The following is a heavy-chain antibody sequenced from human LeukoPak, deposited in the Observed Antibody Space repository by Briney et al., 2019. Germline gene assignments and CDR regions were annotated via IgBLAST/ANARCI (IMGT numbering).Heavy chain of an antibody. D-gene: IGHD6-13*01. CDR1: GGSFSGYY. CDR3: ARESSSWLDY. Sequence: SETLSLTCAVYGGSFSGYYWSWIRQPPGKGLEWIGEINHSGSTNYNPSLKSRVTISVDTSKNQFSLKLSSVTAADTAVYYCARESSSWLDYWGQGTLVTVSS. V-gene: IGHV4-34*01. J-gene: IGHJ4*02. CDR2: INHSGST.